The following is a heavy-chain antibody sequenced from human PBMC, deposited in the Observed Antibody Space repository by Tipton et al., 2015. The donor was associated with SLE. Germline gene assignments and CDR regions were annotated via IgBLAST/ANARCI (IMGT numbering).Heavy chain of an antibody. CDR3: ARAPRRYDSSGYYFLLGPPPDYFDY. J-gene: IGHJ4*02. V-gene: IGHV4-39*07. CDR2: IYYSGST. Sequence: TLSLTCTVSGGSISSSSYYWGWIRQPPGKGLEWIGSIYYSGSTNYNPSLKSRVTISVDTSKNQFSLKLASVTAADTAVYYCARAPRRYDSSGYYFLLGPPPDYFDYWGQGTLVTVSS. CDR1: GGSISSSSYY. D-gene: IGHD3-22*01.